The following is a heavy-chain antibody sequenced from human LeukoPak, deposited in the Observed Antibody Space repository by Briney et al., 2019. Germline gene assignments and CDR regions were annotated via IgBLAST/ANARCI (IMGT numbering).Heavy chain of an antibody. J-gene: IGHJ4*02. V-gene: IGHV4-61*02. CDR3: AREHYYDSSGYYVDY. CDR2: IYTSGST. D-gene: IGHD3-22*01. CDR1: GGSISSGSYY. Sequence: PSETLSLTCTVSGGSISSGSYYWSWIRQPAGKGLEWIGRIYTSGSTHYNPSLKSRATISVDTSKNQFSLKLSSVTAADTAVYYCAREHYYDSSGYYVDYWGQGTLVTVSS.